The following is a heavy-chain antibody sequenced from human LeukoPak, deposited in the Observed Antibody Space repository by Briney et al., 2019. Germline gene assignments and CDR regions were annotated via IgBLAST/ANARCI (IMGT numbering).Heavy chain of an antibody. CDR1: GDSVSTNSVA. CDR2: TYYRSHWYT. Sequence: SGPTLVKPSQTLSLTCAISGDSVSTNSVAWNWIRQSPSRGLEWLGRTYYRSHWYTDCAASVKSRISISPDTSKNQFSLQLRSVSPEDTAVYYCASERYTSSRGSAWNYHYYGLGVWGQGTTVTVSS. CDR3: ASERYTSSRGSAWNYHYYGLGV. V-gene: IGHV6-1*01. J-gene: IGHJ6*02. D-gene: IGHD6-19*01.